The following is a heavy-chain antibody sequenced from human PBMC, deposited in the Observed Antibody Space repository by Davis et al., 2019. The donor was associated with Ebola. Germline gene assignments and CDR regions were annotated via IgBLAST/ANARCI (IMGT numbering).Heavy chain of an antibody. CDR2: IYPGDSDT. D-gene: IGHD3-22*01. Sequence: GESLKISCKGSGYDFTTYWIGWVRQMPGKGLEWMGIIYPGDSDTRYSPSFEGQVTIPVDRSISTAYLQWSSLKASDTAMYYCAKQESLYGSSDYWGQGTLVTVSS. CDR1: GYDFTTYW. J-gene: IGHJ4*02. CDR3: AKQESLYGSSDY. V-gene: IGHV5-51*01.